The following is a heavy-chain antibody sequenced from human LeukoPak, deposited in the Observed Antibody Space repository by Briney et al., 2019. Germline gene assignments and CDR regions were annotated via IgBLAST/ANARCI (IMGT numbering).Heavy chain of an antibody. CDR3: ARDVNYYDSSGYPLP. V-gene: IGHV4-34*01. J-gene: IGHJ5*02. CDR2: INHSGST. CDR1: GGSFSGYY. Sequence: SETLSLTCAGYGGSFSGYYWSWIRQPPGKGLEWIGEINHSGSTNYNPSLKSRVTISVDTSKNQFSLKLSFVTAADTAVYYCARDVNYYDSSGYPLPWGQGTLVTVSS. D-gene: IGHD3-22*01.